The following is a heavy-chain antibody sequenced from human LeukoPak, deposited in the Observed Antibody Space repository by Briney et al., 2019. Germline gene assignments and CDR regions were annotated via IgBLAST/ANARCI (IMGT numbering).Heavy chain of an antibody. D-gene: IGHD6-19*01. CDR1: GCSISSGYY. CDR3: ARDLYSSGWGYFDY. Sequence: PSETLSLTCTISGCSISSGYYWGWIRQPPGKGLEWIGSIYHSGSTYYNPSLKSRVTISLDTSENQFSLKLTSVTAADTAVYYCARDLYSSGWGYFDYWGQGTLVTVSS. V-gene: IGHV4-38-2*02. CDR2: IYHSGST. J-gene: IGHJ4*02.